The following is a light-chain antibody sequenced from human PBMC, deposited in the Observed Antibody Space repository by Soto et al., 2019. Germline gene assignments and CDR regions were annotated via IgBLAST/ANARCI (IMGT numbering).Light chain of an antibody. V-gene: IGKV1-5*01. Sequence: DIQMTQSPSFVSASVGDRVTITCLASQSIDNWLAWYQQKPGKAPKLLIYDASTLESGVSSGFSGSGSGTECTLTISSLRPDDFATYYCQHYDTFPYTFGQGTRLEIK. CDR2: DAS. CDR1: QSIDNW. CDR3: QHYDTFPYT. J-gene: IGKJ5*01.